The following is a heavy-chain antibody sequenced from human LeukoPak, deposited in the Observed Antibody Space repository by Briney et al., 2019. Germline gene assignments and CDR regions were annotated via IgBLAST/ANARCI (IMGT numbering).Heavy chain of an antibody. CDR3: ARDRGGSWHYFDY. J-gene: IGHJ4*02. CDR2: IYYSGST. D-gene: IGHD2-15*01. Sequence: SETLSLTCTVSGGSISSSSYYWGWIRQPPGKGLEWIGSIYYSGSTYYNPSLKSRVTISVDTSKNQFSLKLSSVTAADAAVYYCARDRGGSWHYFDYWGQGTLVTVSS. CDR1: GGSISSSSYY. V-gene: IGHV4-39*07.